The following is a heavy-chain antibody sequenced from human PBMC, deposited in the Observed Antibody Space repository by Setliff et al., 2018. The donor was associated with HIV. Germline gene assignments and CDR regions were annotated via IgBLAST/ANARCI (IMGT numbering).Heavy chain of an antibody. D-gene: IGHD1-1*01. Sequence: SGPTLVNPTQTLTLTCTFSGFSLSASGMRVSWIRQPPGKALEWLARIDWDDDKFYSTSLKTRLTISKDTSKNQVVLTMTNMDPVDTATYYCARETGATAFDIWGQGTLVTVSS. V-gene: IGHV2-70*04. J-gene: IGHJ3*02. CDR1: GFSLSASGMR. CDR3: ARETGATAFDI. CDR2: IDWDDDK.